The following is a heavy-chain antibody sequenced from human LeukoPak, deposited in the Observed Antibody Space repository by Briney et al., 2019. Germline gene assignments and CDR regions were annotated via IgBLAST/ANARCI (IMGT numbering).Heavy chain of an antibody. CDR3: ARDSYGLIVSANFDY. CDR1: GYTFTSYY. V-gene: IGHV1-46*01. J-gene: IGHJ4*02. CDR2: INPSGGST. Sequence: GASVKVSCKASGYTFTSYYMHWVRQAPGQGLEWMGIINPSGGSTSYAQKFQGRVTMTRDTSISTAYMELSRLRSDDTAVYYCARDSYGLIVSANFDYWGQGTLVTVSS. D-gene: IGHD5-18*01.